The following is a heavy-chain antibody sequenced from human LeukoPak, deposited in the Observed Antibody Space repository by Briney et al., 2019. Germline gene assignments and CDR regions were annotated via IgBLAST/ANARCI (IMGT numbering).Heavy chain of an antibody. J-gene: IGHJ6*03. V-gene: IGHV4-38-2*02. CDR2: IYSSGST. CDR1: GYSISSGYY. Sequence: KSSETLSLTCTVSGYSISSGYYWGWIRQPPGKTLEWIGSIYSSGSTYYNPSLKSRVTISVDTSKNQFSLKLISVTAADTAVYYCARLYYFYYYMDVWGKGTTVTVSS. CDR3: ARLYYFYYYMDV.